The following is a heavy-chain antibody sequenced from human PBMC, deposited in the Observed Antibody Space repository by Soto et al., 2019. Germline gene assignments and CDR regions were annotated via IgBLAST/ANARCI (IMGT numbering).Heavy chain of an antibody. CDR1: AGGSISSGDSY. J-gene: IGHJ4*02. CDR3: ARGVGSSWYFSYLAY. V-gene: IGHV4-31*03. CDR2: IYYGST. Sequence: QVQLQESGPGLVKPSQTLSLTCTVSAGGSISSGDSYWSWLRQHPEKVLEYIGNIYYGSTYYNPSLKSRVTISVDTSKNQFSLNLNSVTAADTAVYYCARGVGSSWYFSYLAYWGQVDLFSVSS. D-gene: IGHD6-13*01.